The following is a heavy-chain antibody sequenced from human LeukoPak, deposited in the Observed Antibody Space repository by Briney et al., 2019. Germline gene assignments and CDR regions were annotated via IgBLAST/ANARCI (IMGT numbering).Heavy chain of an antibody. Sequence: ASAKVSCKASGYTFTSYAMNWVRQAPGQGLEWMGWINTNTGNPTYAQGFTGRFVFSLDTSVSTAYLQISSLKAEDTAVYYCARPSYSYGAHYGMDVWGQGTTVTVSS. CDR1: GYTFTSYA. D-gene: IGHD5-18*01. CDR3: ARPSYSYGAHYGMDV. J-gene: IGHJ6*02. V-gene: IGHV7-4-1*02. CDR2: INTNTGNP.